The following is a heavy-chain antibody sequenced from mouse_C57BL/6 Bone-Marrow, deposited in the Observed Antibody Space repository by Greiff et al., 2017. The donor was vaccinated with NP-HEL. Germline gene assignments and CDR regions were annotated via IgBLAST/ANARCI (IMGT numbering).Heavy chain of an antibody. Sequence: QVQLKQSGAELVKPGASVKLSCKASGYTFTEYTIHWVKQRSGQGLEWIGWFYPGSGSIKYNEKFKDKATLTADKSSSTVYMELSRLTSEDSAVYFCARHEEGTIYYYGSSSAWFAYWGQGTLVTVSA. CDR2: FYPGSGSI. CDR1: GYTFTEYT. V-gene: IGHV1-62-2*01. D-gene: IGHD1-1*01. CDR3: ARHEEGTIYYYGSSSAWFAY. J-gene: IGHJ3*01.